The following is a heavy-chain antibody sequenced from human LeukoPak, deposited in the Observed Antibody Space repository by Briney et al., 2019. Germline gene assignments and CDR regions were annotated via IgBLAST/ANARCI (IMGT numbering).Heavy chain of an antibody. D-gene: IGHD2/OR15-2a*01. CDR1: GGSISSSSYY. CDR3: ARRLGWGPVIFDY. Sequence: KSSETLSLTCTVSGGSISSSSYYWGWIRQPPGKGLEWIGSIYYSGSTYYNPSLKSRVTISVDTSKNQFSLKLSSVTAADTAVYPCARRLGWGPVIFDYWGQGTLVTVSS. J-gene: IGHJ4*02. V-gene: IGHV4-39*01. CDR2: IYYSGST.